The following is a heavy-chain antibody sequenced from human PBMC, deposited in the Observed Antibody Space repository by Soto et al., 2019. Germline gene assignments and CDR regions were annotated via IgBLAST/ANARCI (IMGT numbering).Heavy chain of an antibody. CDR1: GFTFSSYA. CDR3: ARQSGYSSSWYYFDY. D-gene: IGHD6-13*01. Sequence: QVQLVESGGGVVQPGRSLRLSCAASGFTFSSYAMHWVRQAPGKGLEWVAVISYDGSNKYYADSVKGRFTISRDNSKNTLYLQMNSLRAEDTAVYYCARQSGYSSSWYYFDYWGQGTLVTVSS. CDR2: ISYDGSNK. V-gene: IGHV3-30-3*01. J-gene: IGHJ4*02.